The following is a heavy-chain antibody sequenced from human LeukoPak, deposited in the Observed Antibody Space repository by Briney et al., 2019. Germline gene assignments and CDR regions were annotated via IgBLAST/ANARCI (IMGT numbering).Heavy chain of an antibody. J-gene: IGHJ4*02. Sequence: SETLSLSCTVSGGSVSSGSFYWSWIRQPPGKGLEWIGYIYYSGSTNYNPPLKSRVTISVDTSKNQFSLKLSSVTAADAAVYFCARSWSSGWFFDYWGQGTLVTVSS. V-gene: IGHV4-61*01. CDR1: GGSVSSGSFY. CDR2: IYYSGST. CDR3: ARSWSSGWFFDY. D-gene: IGHD6-19*01.